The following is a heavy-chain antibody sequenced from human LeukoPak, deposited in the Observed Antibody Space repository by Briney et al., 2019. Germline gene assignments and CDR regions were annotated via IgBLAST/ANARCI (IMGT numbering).Heavy chain of an antibody. CDR2: ISGSGGST. D-gene: IGHD3-3*01. CDR3: APPLGVVIIPESPRDAFDI. J-gene: IGHJ3*02. Sequence: PGGSLRLSCAASGFTFSSYAMSWVRQAPGKGLEWVSAISGSGGSTYYADSVKGRFTISRDNSKNTLYLQMNSLRAEDTAVYYCAPPLGVVIIPESPRDAFDIWGQGTMVTVSS. V-gene: IGHV3-23*01. CDR1: GFTFSSYA.